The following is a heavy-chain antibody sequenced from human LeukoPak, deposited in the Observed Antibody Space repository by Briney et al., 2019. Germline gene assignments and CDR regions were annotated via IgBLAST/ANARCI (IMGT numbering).Heavy chain of an antibody. CDR3: AKKGVFGVVITHFDY. CDR1: GFTLDDYA. CDR2: ISWNSGSI. Sequence: GGSLRLSCAASGFTLDDYAMHWVRQAPGKGLEWVSGISWNSGSIGYADSVKGRFTISRDNAKNSLYLQMNSLRADDTAVYYCAKKGVFGVVITHFDYWGQGTLVTVSS. V-gene: IGHV3-9*01. J-gene: IGHJ4*02. D-gene: IGHD3-3*01.